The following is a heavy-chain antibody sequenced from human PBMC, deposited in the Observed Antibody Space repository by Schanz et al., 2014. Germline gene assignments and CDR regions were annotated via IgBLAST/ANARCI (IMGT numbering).Heavy chain of an antibody. J-gene: IGHJ4*02. V-gene: IGHV3-7*01. Sequence: EVQLVESGGGLVQPGGSLRLSCAASGFTVSSSYMSWVRQAPGQGLEWVANIKQDGIEKYYVDSVKGRFTISRDNAKNSLYLQMNSLTADDTAVYYCARDKGGYYPFDYWGRGTLVTVSS. D-gene: IGHD3-3*01. CDR1: GFTVSSSY. CDR2: IKQDGIEK. CDR3: ARDKGGYYPFDY.